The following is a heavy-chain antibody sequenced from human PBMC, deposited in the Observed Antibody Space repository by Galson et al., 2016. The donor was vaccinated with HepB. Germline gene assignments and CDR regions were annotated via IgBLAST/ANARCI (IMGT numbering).Heavy chain of an antibody. CDR3: TRYYDILTGYYASDY. D-gene: IGHD3-9*01. V-gene: IGHV3-74*01. CDR2: IHSDGSTT. Sequence: SLRLSCAASGITFNTYNMVWVRQAPGKGLVWVSRIHSDGSTTSYADSVKGRFTISRDNAKNTLYLQMNSLRAEDTAVYYCTRYYDILTGYYASDYWGRGTLVTVSS. J-gene: IGHJ4*02. CDR1: GITFNTYN.